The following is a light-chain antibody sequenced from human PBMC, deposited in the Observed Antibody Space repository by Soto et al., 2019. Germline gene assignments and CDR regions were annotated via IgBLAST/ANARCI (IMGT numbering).Light chain of an antibody. J-gene: IGLJ2*01. CDR1: SSDIGDYKY. V-gene: IGLV2-14*03. Sequence: QSALTQPASVSGSPGQSITISCTGTSSDIGDYKYVSWYKQHPGKSHKLMIYDVSNRPSGVSNRFSGSTSGNTASLTISGLQAEDEDDYYCSSYTDSSFVIFGGGTKLTVL. CDR3: SSYTDSSFVI. CDR2: DVS.